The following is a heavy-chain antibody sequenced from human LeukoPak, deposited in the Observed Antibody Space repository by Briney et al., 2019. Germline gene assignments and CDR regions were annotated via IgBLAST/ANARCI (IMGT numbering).Heavy chain of an antibody. CDR3: ARDRAAADLDY. J-gene: IGHJ4*02. CDR1: GFTFSSYG. D-gene: IGHD6-13*01. V-gene: IGHV3-33*01. CDR2: IWYDGSNK. Sequence: GRSLRLSCAASGFTFSSYGMHWVRQAPGKGLEWVAVIWYDGSNKFYADSVKGRFTISRDNSKDTLYLQMNSLRAEDTAVYYCARDRAAADLDYWGQGTLVTVSS.